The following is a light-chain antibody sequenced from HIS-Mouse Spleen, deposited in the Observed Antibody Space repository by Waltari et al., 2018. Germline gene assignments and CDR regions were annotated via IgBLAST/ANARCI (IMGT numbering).Light chain of an antibody. Sequence: SYALTQPPSVSVSPGQTARIPCSGDALPTQSAYWYQQKSGQAPVLVIYEDSKRPSGIPERFSGSSSGTMATLTISGAQVEDEADYYCYSTDSSGNHRVFGGGTKLTVL. V-gene: IGLV3-10*01. CDR2: EDS. CDR3: YSTDSSGNHRV. CDR1: ALPTQS. J-gene: IGLJ2*01.